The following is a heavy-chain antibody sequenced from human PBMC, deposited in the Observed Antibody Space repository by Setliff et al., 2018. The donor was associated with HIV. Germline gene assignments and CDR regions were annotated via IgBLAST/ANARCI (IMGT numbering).Heavy chain of an antibody. CDR3: AKDHKGYYYNSSGYHYEGVDY. V-gene: IGHV3-21*01. J-gene: IGHJ4*02. D-gene: IGHD3-22*01. CDR1: GFTFSGYN. Sequence: GVLRLSCAASGFTFSGYNLNWVRQAPGKGLEWVSSISGSSGYEYYADSGKGRFTMSRDNSKNTLYLQMNSLRAEDTAVYYCAKDHKGYYYNSSGYHYEGVDYWGQGTLVTVSS. CDR2: ISGSSGYE.